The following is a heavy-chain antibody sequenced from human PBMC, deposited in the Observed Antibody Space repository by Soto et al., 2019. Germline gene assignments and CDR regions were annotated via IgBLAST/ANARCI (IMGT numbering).Heavy chain of an antibody. J-gene: IGHJ3*02. CDR2: ISAYNGNT. Sequence: GASGKVSCKASGYTFTSYGISWVRQAPGQGLEWMGWISAYNGNTNYAQKLQGRVTMTTDTSTSTAYMELRSLRSDDTAVYYCARDDGGYCSGGSCYDGFDAFDIWGQGTMVTVSS. D-gene: IGHD2-15*01. CDR3: ARDDGGYCSGGSCYDGFDAFDI. CDR1: GYTFTSYG. V-gene: IGHV1-18*01.